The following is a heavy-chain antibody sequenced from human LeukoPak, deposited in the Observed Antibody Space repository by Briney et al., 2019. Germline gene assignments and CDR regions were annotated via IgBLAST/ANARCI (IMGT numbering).Heavy chain of an antibody. CDR2: ISGSGGGT. CDR3: AKDAYTSSWYRFDP. J-gene: IGHJ5*02. CDR1: GFTFSSYA. D-gene: IGHD6-13*01. V-gene: IGHV3-23*01. Sequence: GGSLSLSCAASGFTFSSYAMSWVRQAPGKGLEWVSAISGSGGGTSYADSVKGRFTISRDNSKNTLSLQMNSLRAEDTAVYYCAKDAYTSSWYRFDPWGQRTLVTVSS.